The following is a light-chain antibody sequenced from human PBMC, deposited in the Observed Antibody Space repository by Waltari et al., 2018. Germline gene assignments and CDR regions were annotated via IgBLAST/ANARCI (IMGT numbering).Light chain of an antibody. CDR2: WAS. CDR3: LQFYSTPYT. Sequence: EIVMTQSPDSLAVSLGERATINCKSSLSLLYSSSNKSYLTWYQQKPGQPPKLLIYWASTRESGVPDRFSGSGSGTDFTLTIRNLQAEDVAVYYCLQFYSTPYTFGQGTKLEIK. J-gene: IGKJ2*01. V-gene: IGKV4-1*01. CDR1: LSLLYSSSNKSY.